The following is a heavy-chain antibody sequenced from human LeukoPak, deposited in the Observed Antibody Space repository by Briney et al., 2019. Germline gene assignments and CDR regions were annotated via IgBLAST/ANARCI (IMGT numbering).Heavy chain of an antibody. CDR2: ISYDGANN. Sequence: PGGSLRLSCAASGFTFSSYAMTWVRQAPGKGLDWVALISYDGANNYYADSVEGRFSISRDNSKNTLFLQLSRLRPEDTAVYYCARAGEDGFSFAYWGQGTLVTVSS. V-gene: IGHV3-30-3*01. CDR1: GFTFSSYA. J-gene: IGHJ4*02. CDR3: ARAGEDGFSFAY. D-gene: IGHD5-24*01.